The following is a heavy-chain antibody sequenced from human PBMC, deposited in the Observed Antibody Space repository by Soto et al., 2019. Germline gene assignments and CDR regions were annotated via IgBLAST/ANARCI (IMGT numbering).Heavy chain of an antibody. D-gene: IGHD2-2*01. J-gene: IGHJ6*02. Sequence: QLQLQESGSGLVKPSQTLSLTCAVSGGSISSGGYSWSWIRQPPGKGLEWIGYIYNSGSTYYNPSLKSRVTIAVDRSKNQFSLKLSSVTAADTAVYYCGRGGCSSTSCYLPYYYYGMDVWGQGTTVTVSS. V-gene: IGHV4-30-2*01. CDR1: GGSISSGGYS. CDR3: GRGGCSSTSCYLPYYYYGMDV. CDR2: IYNSGST.